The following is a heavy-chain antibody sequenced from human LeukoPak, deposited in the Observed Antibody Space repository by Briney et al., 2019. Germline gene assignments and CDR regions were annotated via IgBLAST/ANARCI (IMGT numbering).Heavy chain of an antibody. CDR1: GFILSSYA. J-gene: IGHJ4*02. Sequence: PGGSLRLSCAASGFILSSYAMSWVRQAPGEGLEWVPTITASVGNTYYADSVKGRFTVSRDNSKNTLYLQMNSLRAEDTALYYCTTGGVRFHSYWGQGTLVTVSS. CDR3: TTGGVRFHSY. D-gene: IGHD2-8*02. CDR2: ITASVGNT. V-gene: IGHV3-23*01.